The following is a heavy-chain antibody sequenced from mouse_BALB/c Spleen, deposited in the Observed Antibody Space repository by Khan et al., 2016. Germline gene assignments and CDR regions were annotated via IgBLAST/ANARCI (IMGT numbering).Heavy chain of an antibody. J-gene: IGHJ2*01. D-gene: IGHD1-2*01. CDR2: ISYSGST. V-gene: IGHV3-2*02. CDR1: GYSITSGYG. CDR3: ARTARITY. Sequence: VQLKESGPGLVKPSQSLSLTCTVTGYSITSGYGWNWIRQFPGNKLEWMGYISYSGSTNYNPSLKSRISITRDTSKNQLFLQLNSVTTENAATYCCARTARITYWGQGTTLTVSS.